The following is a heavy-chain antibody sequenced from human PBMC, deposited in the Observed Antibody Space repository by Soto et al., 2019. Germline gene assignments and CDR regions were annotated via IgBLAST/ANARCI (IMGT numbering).Heavy chain of an antibody. CDR1: GYTFTSYY. V-gene: IGHV1-46*01. J-gene: IGHJ6*02. D-gene: IGHD6-6*01. Sequence: ASVKVSCKAPGYTFTSYYMHWVRQAPGQGLEWMGIINPSGGSTSYAQKFQGRVTMTRDTSTSTVYMELSSLRSEDTAVYYCARDLAPIAARPSYYYYGMDVWGQGTTVTVSS. CDR3: ARDLAPIAARPSYYYYGMDV. CDR2: INPSGGST.